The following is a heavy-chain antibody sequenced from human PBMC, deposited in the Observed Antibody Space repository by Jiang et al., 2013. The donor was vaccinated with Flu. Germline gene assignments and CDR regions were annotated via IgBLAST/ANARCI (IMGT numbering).Heavy chain of an antibody. CDR2: IWYDGTNK. CDR3: ARNHGHTFDY. V-gene: IGHV3-33*01. D-gene: IGHD2-8*01. J-gene: IGHJ4*02. CDR1: GFTFSTSG. Sequence: QLLESGGGVVQPGRSLRLSCAASGFTFSTSGMHWVRQAPGKGLEWVAVIWYDGTNKYYADSVKGRFAISRDNSKNTLYLQMSSLRAEDTAVYYCARNHGHTFDYWGQGTLVTVSS.